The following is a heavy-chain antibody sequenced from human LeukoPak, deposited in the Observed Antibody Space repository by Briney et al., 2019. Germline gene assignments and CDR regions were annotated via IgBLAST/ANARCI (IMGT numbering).Heavy chain of an antibody. J-gene: IGHJ4*02. CDR2: IWYDGSTK. CDR1: GYTFSSLG. V-gene: IGHV3-33*01. D-gene: IGHD6-13*01. CDR3: ARDRYSSMWSVFEY. Sequence: GGSLRLFCAASGYTFSSLGMHWVRQSPGKGLEWVAVIWYDGSTKVYADSVKGRFTISRDNSRNTLYLQVNSLRAEDTAVYYCARDRYSSMWSVFEYWGQGALVTVSS.